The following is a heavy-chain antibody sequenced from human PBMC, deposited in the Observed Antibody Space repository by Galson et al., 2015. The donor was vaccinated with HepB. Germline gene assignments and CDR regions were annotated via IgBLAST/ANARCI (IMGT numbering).Heavy chain of an antibody. CDR3: VKEGAWFGGDWFDP. V-gene: IGHV3-23*01. CDR1: GFIFRHHA. CDR2: TNGRGSIR. D-gene: IGHD3-16*01. J-gene: IGHJ5*02. Sequence: SLRLSCAGSGFIFRHHAMAWIRQAPGKGLEWVSGTNGRGSIRSYSDAVKGRFSISRDNSKATVFLQMDNLRPEDTAVYYCVKEGAWFGGDWFDPWGQGALVTVS.